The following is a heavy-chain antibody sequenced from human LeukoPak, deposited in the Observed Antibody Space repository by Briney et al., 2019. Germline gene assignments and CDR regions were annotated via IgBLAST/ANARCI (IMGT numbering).Heavy chain of an antibody. CDR1: GFTVSSNY. CDR3: ARDAGSTTSWGYYYYGMDV. J-gene: IGHJ6*02. CDR2: IYSGGST. V-gene: IGHV3-66*01. D-gene: IGHD2-2*01. Sequence: PGGSLRLSCAASGFTVSSNYMSWVRQAPGKGLEWVSVIYSGGSTYYADSVKGRFTISRDNAKNSLYLQMNSLRAEDTAVYYCARDAGSTTSWGYYYYGMDVWGQGTTVTVSS.